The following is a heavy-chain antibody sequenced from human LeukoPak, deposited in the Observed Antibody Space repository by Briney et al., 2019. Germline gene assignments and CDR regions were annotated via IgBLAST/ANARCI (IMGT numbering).Heavy chain of an antibody. CDR3: AKDIGYYDSSGSTFDY. V-gene: IGHV3-30*18. Sequence: GRSLRLSCAASGFTFSSYGMHWVRRAPGKGLEWVAVISYDGSNKYYADSVKGRFTISRDNSKNTLYLQMNSLRAEDTAVYYCAKDIGYYDSSGSTFDYWGQGTLVTVSS. D-gene: IGHD3-22*01. CDR2: ISYDGSNK. J-gene: IGHJ4*02. CDR1: GFTFSSYG.